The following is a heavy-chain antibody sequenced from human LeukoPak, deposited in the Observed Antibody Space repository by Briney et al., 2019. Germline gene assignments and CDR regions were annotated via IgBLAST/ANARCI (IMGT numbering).Heavy chain of an antibody. V-gene: IGHV4-30-4*01. CDR3: AREDSGYDWDYFDY. Sequence: SQTLSLSCTVSGGSISSGAYYWSWIRQPPGKGLEWIGYIYYSGSTYYNPSLKSRVTISVDTSKNQFSLKLSSVTAADTAVYYCAREDSGYDWDYFDYWGQGTLVTVSS. CDR1: GGSISSGAYY. D-gene: IGHD5-12*01. J-gene: IGHJ4*02. CDR2: IYYSGST.